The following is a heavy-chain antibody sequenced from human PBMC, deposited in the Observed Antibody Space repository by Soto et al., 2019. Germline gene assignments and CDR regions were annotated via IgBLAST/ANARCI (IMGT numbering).Heavy chain of an antibody. CDR2: IYHSGST. D-gene: IGHD6-13*01. CDR3: ARDVHFWASIAAAGTGFDY. J-gene: IGHJ4*02. V-gene: IGHV4-4*02. Sequence: SETLSLTCAVSGGSISSSNWWSWVRQPPGKGLEWIGEIYHSGSTNYNPSLKSRVTISVDKSKNQFSLKLNSLTAADTAVYYCARDVHFWASIAAAGTGFDYWGQGTLVT. CDR1: GGSISSSNW.